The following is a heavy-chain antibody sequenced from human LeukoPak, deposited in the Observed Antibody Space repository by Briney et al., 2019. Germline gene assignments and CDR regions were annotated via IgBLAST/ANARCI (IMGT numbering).Heavy chain of an antibody. V-gene: IGHV3-7*01. J-gene: IGHJ4*02. D-gene: IGHD4-17*01. CDR2: IKPDGSAQ. CDR3: ASDYGDDNY. CDR1: GFTFSNSW. Sequence: PGGSLRLSCAASGFTFSNSWMSWVRQAPGKGLEWVATIKPDGSAQYYVDSVKGRFTISRDNAKNSLFLQINSLKAEDTAVYYCASDYGDDNYWGQGTLVTVSS.